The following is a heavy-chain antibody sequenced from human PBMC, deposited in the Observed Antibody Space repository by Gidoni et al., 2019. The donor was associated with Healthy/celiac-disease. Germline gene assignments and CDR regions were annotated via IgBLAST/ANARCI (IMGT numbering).Heavy chain of an antibody. J-gene: IGHJ4*02. CDR3: ATRHYDYVWGSYYY. CDR1: GGPISSSSYY. V-gene: IGHV4-39*01. D-gene: IGHD3-16*01. CDR2: IYYSGST. Sequence: QLQLQESGPGLVKPSETLSLTCTVSGGPISSSSYYWGWIRQPPGKGLDWIGSIYYSGSTYYNPSLKSRVTISVDTSKNQFSLKLSSVTAADTAVYYCATRHYDYVWGSYYYWGQGTLVTVSS.